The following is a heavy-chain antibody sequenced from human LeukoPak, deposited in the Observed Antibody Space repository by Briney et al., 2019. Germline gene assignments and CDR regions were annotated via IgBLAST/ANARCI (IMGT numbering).Heavy chain of an antibody. CDR3: ATTPVNSSGWNEHVFDY. J-gene: IGHJ4*02. V-gene: IGHV4-34*01. D-gene: IGHD6-19*01. CDR2: INHSGST. CDR1: GGSFSGYY. Sequence: SSETLSLTCAVYGGSFSGYYWSWIRQPPGKGLGWIGEINHSGSTNYNPSLKSRVTISVDTSKNQFSLKLSSVTAADTAVYYCATTPVNSSGWNEHVFDYWGQGTLVTVSS.